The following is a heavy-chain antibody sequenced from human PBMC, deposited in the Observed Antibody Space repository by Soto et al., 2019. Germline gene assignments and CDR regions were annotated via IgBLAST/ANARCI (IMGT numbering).Heavy chain of an antibody. V-gene: IGHV5-51*01. Sequence: GESLKISCKGSGYSFTSYCIGWVRQMPGKGLEWMGIIYPGDSDTRYSPSFQGQVTISADKSISTAYLQWSSLKASDTAMYYCARLYYYDSSGPGWGAFDMWGQGTLVTV. CDR2: IYPGDSDT. J-gene: IGHJ3*02. CDR1: GYSFTSYC. CDR3: ARLYYYDSSGPGWGAFDM. D-gene: IGHD3-22*01.